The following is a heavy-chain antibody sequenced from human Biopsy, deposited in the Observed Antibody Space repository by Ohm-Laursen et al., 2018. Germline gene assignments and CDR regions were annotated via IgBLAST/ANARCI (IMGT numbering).Heavy chain of an antibody. CDR2: IIAVSGLV. J-gene: IGHJ4*02. Sequence: SVKVSCNASGSTFSNYAISWVRQAPGEGLEWMGGIIAVSGLVNYAPKFQGRVSITADKSTTTAYMELSNLKSEDTAVYYCATPFQYYDSWGGYPPFDHWGQGTLVTVSS. CDR1: GSTFSNYA. D-gene: IGHD3/OR15-3a*01. V-gene: IGHV1-69*10. CDR3: ATPFQYYDSWGGYPPFDH.